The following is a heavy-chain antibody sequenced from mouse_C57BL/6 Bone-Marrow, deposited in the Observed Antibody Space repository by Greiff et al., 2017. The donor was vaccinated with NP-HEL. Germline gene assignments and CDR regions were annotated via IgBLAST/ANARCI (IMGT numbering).Heavy chain of an antibody. D-gene: IGHD3-2*02. CDR2: IYPGDGDT. CDR3: ARKISSGSFYDY. CDR1: GYAFSRYW. J-gene: IGHJ2*01. V-gene: IGHV1-80*01. Sequence: VQLQQSGAELVKPGASVKISCKASGYAFSRYWMNWVKQRPGKGLEWIGQIYPGDGDTNYNGKFKGKATLTADKSSSTAYMQLSSLTSEDSAVYFCARKISSGSFYDYWGQGTTLTVSS.